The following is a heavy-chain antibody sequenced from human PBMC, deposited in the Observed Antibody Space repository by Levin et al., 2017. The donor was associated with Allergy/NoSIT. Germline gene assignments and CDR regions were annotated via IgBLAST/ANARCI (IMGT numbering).Heavy chain of an antibody. J-gene: IGHJ6*02. Sequence: KISCKASGGTFSSYAISWVRQAPGQGLEWMGGIIPIFGTANYAQKFQGRVTITADESTSTAYMELSSLRSEDTAVYYCARSGIAAAGTWAHPGYYYGMDVWGQGTTVTVSS. CDR1: GGTFSSYA. CDR3: ARSGIAAAGTWAHPGYYYGMDV. CDR2: IIPIFGTA. D-gene: IGHD6-13*01. V-gene: IGHV1-69*01.